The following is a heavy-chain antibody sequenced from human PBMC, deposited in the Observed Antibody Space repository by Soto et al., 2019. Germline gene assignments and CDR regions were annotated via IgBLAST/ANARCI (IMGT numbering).Heavy chain of an antibody. CDR2: ISYDGSNK. D-gene: IGHD2-8*01. V-gene: IGHV3-30*18. CDR3: AKDLTDIVLMVYARVTSYYYYGMDV. Sequence: GGSLRLSCAASGFTFSSYGMHWVRQAPGKGLEWVAVISYDGSNKYYADSVKGRFTISRDNSKNTLYLQMNSLRADDTAVYYCAKDLTDIVLMVYARVTSYYYYGMDVRGQRTTVTGSS. J-gene: IGHJ6*02. CDR1: GFTFSSYG.